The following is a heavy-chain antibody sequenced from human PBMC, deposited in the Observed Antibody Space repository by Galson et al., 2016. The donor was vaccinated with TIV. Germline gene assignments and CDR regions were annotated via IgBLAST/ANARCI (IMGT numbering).Heavy chain of an antibody. J-gene: IGHJ6*02. CDR1: GFIFSGHA. D-gene: IGHD2-21*01. Sequence: LRLSCAASGFIFSGHAMHWVRQAPGKGLEWVAVISYDGNNKFYADSVKGRFSISRDNSKNTLSLQMSSLRPEDTAVYFCAKTMIENVYYSGMEVWGQGTTVTVSS. CDR2: ISYDGNNK. CDR3: AKTMIENVYYSGMEV. V-gene: IGHV3-30*15.